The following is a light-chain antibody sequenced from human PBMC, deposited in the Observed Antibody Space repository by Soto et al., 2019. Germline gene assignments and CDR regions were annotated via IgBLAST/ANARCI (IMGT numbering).Light chain of an antibody. J-gene: IGKJ1*01. CDR1: QSVSSSY. Sequence: EIVLTQSPGTLSLSPGERATLSCRASQSVSSSYLAWYQQKPGQAPRLLIYGASSTATGIPDRFSGSGSGTDVTLTIRRLEPEDFAVYYCQQYGSSPWTFGQGTKVEIK. CDR2: GAS. V-gene: IGKV3-20*01. CDR3: QQYGSSPWT.